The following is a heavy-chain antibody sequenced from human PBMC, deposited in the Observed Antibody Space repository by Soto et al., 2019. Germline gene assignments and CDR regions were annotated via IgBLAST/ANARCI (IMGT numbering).Heavy chain of an antibody. CDR3: ARGGTWDWYYYYYGMDV. D-gene: IGHD1-26*01. Sequence: SETLSLTCAVYGGSFSGYYWSWIRQPPGKGLEWIGEINHSGSTNYNPSLKSRVTISVDTSKNKFSLKLSSVTAADTAGYYCARGGTWDWYYYYYGMDVWGQGTTVTVSS. CDR2: INHSGST. J-gene: IGHJ6*02. CDR1: GGSFSGYY. V-gene: IGHV4-34*01.